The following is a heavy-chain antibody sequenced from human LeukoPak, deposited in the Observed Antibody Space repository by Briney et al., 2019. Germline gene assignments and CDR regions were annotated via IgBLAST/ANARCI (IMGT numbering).Heavy chain of an antibody. J-gene: IGHJ4*02. CDR2: ISSSSSTI. D-gene: IGHD6-13*01. Sequence: GGSLRLSCAASGFTFSSYSMNWVRQAPGKGLEWVSYISSSSSTIYYADSVKGRFTISRDNAKNSLYLQMSSLRPEDTAVYYCAKDGQLGGSSWFTLYFDYWGQGILVTVSS. V-gene: IGHV3-48*01. CDR1: GFTFSSYS. CDR3: AKDGQLGGSSWFTLYFDY.